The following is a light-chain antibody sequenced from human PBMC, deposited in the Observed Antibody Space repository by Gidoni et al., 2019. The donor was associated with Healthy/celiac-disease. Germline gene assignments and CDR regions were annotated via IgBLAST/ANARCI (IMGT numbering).Light chain of an antibody. CDR1: QSISSY. CDR3: QQTSSSTSLT. V-gene: IGKV1-39*01. CDR2: GAS. J-gene: IGKJ4*01. Sequence: DIQMTQSPSSLSASVGDRVIITCRASQSISSYLNWYQQKPGKAPKLLIYGASSLQSGVPSRFSGSGSGTDFTLTITSLQPEDFATYYCQQTSSSTSLTFGGXTKVEIK.